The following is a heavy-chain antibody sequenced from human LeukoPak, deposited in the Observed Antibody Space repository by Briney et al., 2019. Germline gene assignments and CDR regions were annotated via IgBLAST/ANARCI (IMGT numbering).Heavy chain of an antibody. D-gene: IGHD2-15*01. J-gene: IGHJ5*02. CDR1: GYTFTGYY. CDR2: INPNSGGT. V-gene: IGHV1-2*04. CDR3: ARGYCSGGSCYGWFDP. Sequence: ASVKVSCKASGYTFTGYYMHWVRQAPGQGLEWMGWINPNSGGTNYAQKFRGWVTMTRDTSISTAYMELSRLRSDDTAVYYCARGYCSGGSCYGWFDPWGQGTLVTVSS.